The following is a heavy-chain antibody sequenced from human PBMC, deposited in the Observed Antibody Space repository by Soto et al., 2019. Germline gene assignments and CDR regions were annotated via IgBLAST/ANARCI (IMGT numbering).Heavy chain of an antibody. CDR3: ARGASLRFLEWLSPADY. CDR1: GFTFSSYA. V-gene: IGHV3-30-3*01. J-gene: IGHJ4*02. CDR2: ISYDGSNK. Sequence: GGSLRLSCAASGFTFSSYAMHWVRQAPGKGLEWVAVISYDGSNKYYADSVKGRFTISRDNSKNTLYLQMNSLRAEDTAVYYCARGASLRFLEWLSPADYWGQGTLVPVSS. D-gene: IGHD3-3*01.